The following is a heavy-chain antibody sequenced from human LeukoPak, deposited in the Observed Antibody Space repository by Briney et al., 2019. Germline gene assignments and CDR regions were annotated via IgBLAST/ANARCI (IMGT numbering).Heavy chain of an antibody. CDR1: GFTFSSYG. Sequence: GGSLRLSCAASGFTFSSYGMHWVRRAPGKGLEWVAVISYDGSNKYYADSVKGRFTISRDNAKNSLYLQMSSLRVEDTAVYYCVRERGVAKGDYWGQGTLVTVSS. CDR3: VRERGVAKGDY. CDR2: ISYDGSNK. V-gene: IGHV3-30*03. J-gene: IGHJ4*02. D-gene: IGHD3-10*01.